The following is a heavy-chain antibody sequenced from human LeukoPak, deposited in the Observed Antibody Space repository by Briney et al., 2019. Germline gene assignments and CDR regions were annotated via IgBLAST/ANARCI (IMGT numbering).Heavy chain of an antibody. V-gene: IGHV3-48*03. Sequence: GASLRLFCAACDFTSSSYEMNWLRQAPGQGLQSVSYITSSCSTIYCAASVRGRFTISRDNAKNAPYLQMDSPRADDTAVYYCARDKTPWFGELLQGAFDYWGQGNLVTVSS. CDR1: DFTSSSYE. CDR3: ARDKTPWFGELLQGAFDY. CDR2: ITSSCSTI. D-gene: IGHD3-10*01. J-gene: IGHJ4*02.